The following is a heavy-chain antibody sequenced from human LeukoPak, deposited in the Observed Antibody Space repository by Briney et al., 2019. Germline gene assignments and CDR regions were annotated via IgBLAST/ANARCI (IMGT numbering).Heavy chain of an antibody. V-gene: IGHV4-38-2*01. CDR2: IYHSGST. D-gene: IGHD6-13*01. CDR3: ASSSSWSLAYYYYMDV. Sequence: PSETLSLTCAVSGYSISSGYYWGWIRQPPGKGLEWIGSIYHSGSTYYNPSLKSRVTISVDTSKNQFPLKLSSVTAADTAVYYCASSSSWSLAYYYYMDVWGKGTTVTVSS. J-gene: IGHJ6*03. CDR1: GYSISSGYY.